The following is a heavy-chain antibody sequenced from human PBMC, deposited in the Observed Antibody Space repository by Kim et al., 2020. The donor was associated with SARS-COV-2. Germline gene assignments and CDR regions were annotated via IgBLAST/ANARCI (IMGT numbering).Heavy chain of an antibody. D-gene: IGHD3-10*01. CDR3: ARVYGSREGEWFDP. CDR2: IYYSGST. CDR1: GGSISSYY. Sequence: SETLSLTCTVSGGSISSYYWSWIRQPPGKGLEWIGYIYYSGSTNYNPSLKSRVTISVDTSKNQFSLKLSSVTAADTAVYYCARVYGSREGEWFDPWGQGTLVTVSS. V-gene: IGHV4-59*13. J-gene: IGHJ5*02.